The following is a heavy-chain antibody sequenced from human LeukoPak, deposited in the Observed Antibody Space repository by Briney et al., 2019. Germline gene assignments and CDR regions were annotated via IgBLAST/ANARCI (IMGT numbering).Heavy chain of an antibody. J-gene: IGHJ3*02. V-gene: IGHV4-39*07. CDR1: GGSISSSSYY. Sequence: SETLSLTCTVSGGSISSSSYYWGWIRQPPGKGLEWIGSIYYSGSTNYNPSLKSRVTISVDTSKNQFSLKLSSVTAADTAVYYCARVVYSSSFFAFDIWGQGTMVTVSS. D-gene: IGHD6-13*01. CDR3: ARVVYSSSFFAFDI. CDR2: IYYSGST.